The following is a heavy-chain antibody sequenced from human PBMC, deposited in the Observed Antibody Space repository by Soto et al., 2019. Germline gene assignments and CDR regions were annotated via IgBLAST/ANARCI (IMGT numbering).Heavy chain of an antibody. V-gene: IGHV1-3*01. Sequence: RASVKVSCKASGYTLTSHAVHWVRQAPGQRLEWMGWINAGNGNPKYSQKFQGRVTITRVTSASTAYMELSSLRSEDSAVYYCASGVDYGEFDYWGQGTLVTVSS. J-gene: IGHJ4*02. CDR2: INAGNGNP. CDR3: ASGVDYGEFDY. D-gene: IGHD4-17*01. CDR1: GYTLTSHA.